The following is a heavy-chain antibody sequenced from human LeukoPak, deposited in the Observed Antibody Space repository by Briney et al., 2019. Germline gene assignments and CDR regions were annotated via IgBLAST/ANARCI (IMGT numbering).Heavy chain of an antibody. D-gene: IGHD2-8*01. CDR2: IQYDGKKD. CDR3: ARVDGVFDC. CDR1: GATFKNYG. Sequence: GGSLRLSCTASGATFKNYGIHWVRQAPGMGLEWVAFIQYDGKKDYYADSVKGRFTISRDNSKNTVDLEMNSLRMEDAAVYYCARVDGVFDCWGQGALVTVSS. V-gene: IGHV3-30*02. J-gene: IGHJ4*02.